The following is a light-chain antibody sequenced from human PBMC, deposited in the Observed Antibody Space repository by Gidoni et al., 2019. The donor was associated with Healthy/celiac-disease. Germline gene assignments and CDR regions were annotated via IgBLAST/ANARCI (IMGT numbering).Light chain of an antibody. V-gene: IGKV1-9*01. CDR1: QGISSY. Sequence: DIQLTQSPSFLSASVGDRVTITCRASQGISSYLAWYQQKPGKAPKLLIYAASTLQSWVPSRFSGSGSGTEFTLTISSLQPEDFATYYCQQLNRPVTFGPGTKVDIK. CDR3: QQLNRPVT. J-gene: IGKJ3*01. CDR2: AAS.